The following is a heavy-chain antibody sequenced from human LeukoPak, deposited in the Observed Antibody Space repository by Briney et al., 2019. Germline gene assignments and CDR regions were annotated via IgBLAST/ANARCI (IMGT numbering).Heavy chain of an antibody. J-gene: IGHJ4*02. Sequence: GGSLRLSCAASGFTFSNYWLSWVRQPPGKALEWVANIKQDGGEKYYVDSVKGRFTISRDNAKNSLYLQMNSLRAEDTAVYYCARAGRGFNYGYSDYWGQGTLVTVSS. CDR2: IKQDGGEK. V-gene: IGHV3-7*01. CDR3: ARAGRGFNYGYSDY. D-gene: IGHD5-18*01. CDR1: GFTFSNYW.